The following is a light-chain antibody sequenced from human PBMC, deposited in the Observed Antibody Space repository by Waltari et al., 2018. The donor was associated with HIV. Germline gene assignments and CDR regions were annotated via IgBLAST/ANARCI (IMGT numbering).Light chain of an antibody. CDR1: QNVNTN. CDR3: QQYEFCRT. J-gene: IGKJ1*01. CDR2: GAS. Sequence: VVLTQSPASLSLSPGETVTHSCTASQNVNTNLAWYQHRPGQAPRLVMFGASTRSAGLPARFIGGGSGTNFTLSIRYVQSEDFAMYYGQQYEFCRTFGQGTEV. V-gene: IGKV3-15*01.